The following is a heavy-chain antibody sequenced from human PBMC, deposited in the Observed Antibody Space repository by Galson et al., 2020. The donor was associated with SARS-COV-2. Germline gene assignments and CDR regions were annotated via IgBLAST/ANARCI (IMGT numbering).Heavy chain of an antibody. CDR2: LSGTGISA. D-gene: IGHD6-13*01. CDR3: AKAPGVTAAAGGPFDS. V-gene: IGHV3-23*01. J-gene: IGHJ4*02. CDR1: GITFSSHA. Sequence: GGSLRLSCAASGITFSSHAMNWVRQTPGKGLEWVSGLSGTGISAYYADYVKGRFSISRDNSNNTVYLQMTNLRAEDTAVYYCAKAPGVTAAAGGPFDSWGLGTLVTVSS.